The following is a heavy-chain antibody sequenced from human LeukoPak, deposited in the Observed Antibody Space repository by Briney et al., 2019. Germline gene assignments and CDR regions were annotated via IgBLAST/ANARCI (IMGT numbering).Heavy chain of an antibody. CDR2: IIPIFGTA. J-gene: IGHJ6*02. D-gene: IGHD6-13*01. CDR1: GGTFSSYA. Sequence: SVKVSCTASGGTFSSYAISWVRQAPGQGLEWMGGIIPIFGTANYAQKFQGRVTITADESTSTAYMELSSLRSEDTAVYYCAREAGNQYSSSWSEANLGDPEGVNYYYYGMDVWGQGTTVTVSS. V-gene: IGHV1-69*13. CDR3: AREAGNQYSSSWSEANLGDPEGVNYYYYGMDV.